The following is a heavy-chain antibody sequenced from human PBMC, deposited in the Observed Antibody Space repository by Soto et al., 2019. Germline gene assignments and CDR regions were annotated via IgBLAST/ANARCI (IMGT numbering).Heavy chain of an antibody. J-gene: IGHJ4*02. D-gene: IGHD2-15*01. CDR3: PRRGRMGLHDF. V-gene: IGHV3-73*01. Sequence: GGSLRLSCAASGFSFSDSAMHWVRQAPGKGLEWIARIRSGANNYLTAYPASVTGRFTISRDDSNNATYRQIDGVTADDSAVYFCPRRGRMGLHDFWGQGIMVTVSS. CDR1: GFSFSDSA. CDR2: IRSGANNYLT.